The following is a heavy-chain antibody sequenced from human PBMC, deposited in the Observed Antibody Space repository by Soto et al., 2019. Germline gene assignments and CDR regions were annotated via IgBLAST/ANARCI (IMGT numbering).Heavy chain of an antibody. D-gene: IGHD2-2*01. Sequence: GGSLRLSCAASGFTFSDYGIHWVRQAPGKGLDWVAVISYDGSQKYYADSVKGRFTLSRDNSKNTLYLQMNSLKASDTAMYYCARLYCSSSTCDSWFDPWGQGTLVTVSS. J-gene: IGHJ5*02. CDR2: ISYDGSQK. V-gene: IGHV3-30*03. CDR3: ARLYCSSSTCDSWFDP. CDR1: GFTFSDYG.